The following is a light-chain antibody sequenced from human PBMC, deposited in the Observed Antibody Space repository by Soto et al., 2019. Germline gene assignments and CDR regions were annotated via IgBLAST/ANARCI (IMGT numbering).Light chain of an antibody. V-gene: IGLV1-40*01. Sequence: QSVLTQPPSVSGAPGQTVTISCTGSTSNIGTHWPVHWFQQFPGTAPTLLIYDNTNRPSGVPDRFSASKSGTSASLAITGLQAEDEADYYCQSYDNSLRAWVFGGGTKVTVL. CDR3: QSYDNSLRAWV. CDR2: DNT. CDR1: TSNIGTHWP. J-gene: IGLJ3*02.